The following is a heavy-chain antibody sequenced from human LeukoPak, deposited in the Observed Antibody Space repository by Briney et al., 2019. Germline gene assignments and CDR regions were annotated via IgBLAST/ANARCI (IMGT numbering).Heavy chain of an antibody. CDR2: IYYSGST. J-gene: IGHJ4*02. D-gene: IGHD5-18*01. CDR3: ARVGGYSHKD. Sequence: SETLSLTCTVSGGSISSYYWSWIRHPPGKGLEWIGYIYYSGSTNYNPSLKSRVTISVDTSKNQFSLKLTSVTAADTAVYYCARVGGYSHKDWGQGNLVTGSS. V-gene: IGHV4-59*01. CDR1: GGSISSYY.